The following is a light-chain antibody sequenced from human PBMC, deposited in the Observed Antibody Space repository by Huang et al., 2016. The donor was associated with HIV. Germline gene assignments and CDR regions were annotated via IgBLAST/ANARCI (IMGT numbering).Light chain of an antibody. Sequence: DIVMTQSPLSLPVTPGEPASISCRSSQSLMHRNGYNYLDWYLQKRGQSPRLLIYLGYSRASGVADRFSGNGSDTDFTLKRSRVEAEDVGVYYCMQALRSITFGQGTRLEIK. J-gene: IGKJ5*01. CDR3: MQALRSIT. CDR1: QSLMHRNGYNY. CDR2: LGY. V-gene: IGKV2-28*01.